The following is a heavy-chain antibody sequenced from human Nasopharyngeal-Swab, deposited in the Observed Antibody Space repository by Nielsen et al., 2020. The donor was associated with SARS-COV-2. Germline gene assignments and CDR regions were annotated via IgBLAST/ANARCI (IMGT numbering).Heavy chain of an antibody. D-gene: IGHD2-2*01. V-gene: IGHV4-34*01. CDR3: ARGLSGIVPAPILGLGPYYSYYYMDV. Sequence: SETLSLTCAVYGGSSSTYYWGWIRQLPGKGLEWFAEINHSGSTNYNPSLKSRVTISVDTSMNQFSLELSSVTAAATAVYYCARGLSGIVPAPILGLGPYYSYYYMDVWGKGTTVTVSS. J-gene: IGHJ6*03. CDR2: INHSGST. CDR1: GGSSSTYY.